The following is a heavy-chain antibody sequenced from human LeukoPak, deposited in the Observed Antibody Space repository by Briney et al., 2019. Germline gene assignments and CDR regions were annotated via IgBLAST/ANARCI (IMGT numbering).Heavy chain of an antibody. CDR2: IQSDGSDQ. V-gene: IGHV3-30*02. D-gene: IGHD3/OR15-3a*01. Sequence: GGSLRLSCAASGFPFSSYGMHWVRQAPGKGLEWVAFIQSDGSDQYYADSVKGRLSISRDNSKNTLYLQMNSLRTEDTAVYYCARDLLDAFDYWGQGTLVTVSS. CDR3: ARDLLDAFDY. CDR1: GFPFSSYG. J-gene: IGHJ4*02.